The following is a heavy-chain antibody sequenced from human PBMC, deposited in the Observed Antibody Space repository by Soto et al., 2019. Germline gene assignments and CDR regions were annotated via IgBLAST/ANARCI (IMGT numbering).Heavy chain of an antibody. CDR1: GASITSKIYY. CDR2: IYYSGNT. Sequence: SETLSPTCAVSGASITSKIYYWAWIRQPPGKGLEWIGSIYYSGNTHYNPSLKSRVTISVDTSKNQFSLRLTSVTAADTAVYYCAKDYYYYSGLDVWGQGATVTVSS. CDR3: AKDYYYYSGLDV. J-gene: IGHJ6*02. V-gene: IGHV4-39*02.